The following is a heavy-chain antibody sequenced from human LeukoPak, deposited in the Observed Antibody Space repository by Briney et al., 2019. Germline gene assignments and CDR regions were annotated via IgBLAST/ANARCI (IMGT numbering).Heavy chain of an antibody. CDR1: GYSFTSYW. CDR3: ARHRSPIVVVAAIAPAFDI. V-gene: IGHV5-51*07. Sequence: GESLQIPCQGSGYSFTSYWIGWVHQMPGKGPGWMGIIYPGDSDTRYSPSFQGQVTISADKSISTAYLQWSSLKASDTAMYYCARHRSPIVVVAAIAPAFDIWGQGTMVTVSS. J-gene: IGHJ3*02. D-gene: IGHD2-21*02. CDR2: IYPGDSDT.